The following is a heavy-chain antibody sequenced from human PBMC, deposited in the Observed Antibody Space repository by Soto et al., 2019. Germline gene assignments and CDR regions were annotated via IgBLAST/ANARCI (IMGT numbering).Heavy chain of an antibody. D-gene: IGHD3-16*01. J-gene: IGHJ6*02. V-gene: IGHV4-30-4*01. CDR1: GDSFGRGNNY. CDR2: IFSSGTT. Sequence: QVQLRESAPGRVMPSQTLSLTCTVSGDSFGRGNNYWGWIRQAPGKGLGWIGYIFSSGTTYSNPSLKSRLTMSLDTSQNQFSLKLNSVTAADTAVYFCARVPSPFDFYYAMDVWGQGTTVTVSS. CDR3: ARVPSPFDFYYAMDV.